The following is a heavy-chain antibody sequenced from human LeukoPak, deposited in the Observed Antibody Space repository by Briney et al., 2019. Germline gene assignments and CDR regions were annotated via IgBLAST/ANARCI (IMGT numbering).Heavy chain of an antibody. V-gene: IGHV4-59*08. J-gene: IGHJ6*02. Sequence: SETLSLTCTVSGGSISSYYWSWIRQPPGKGLEWIGYIYYSGSTNYNPSLKSRVTISVDTSKNQFSLKLSSVTAADTAMYYCARSYYYGMDVWGQGTTVTVSS. CDR2: IYYSGST. CDR3: ARSYYYGMDV. CDR1: GGSISSYY.